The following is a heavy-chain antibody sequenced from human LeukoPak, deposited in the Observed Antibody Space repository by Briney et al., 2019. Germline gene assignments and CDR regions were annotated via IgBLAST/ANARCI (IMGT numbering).Heavy chain of an antibody. CDR3: AKDRAFDY. J-gene: IGHJ4*02. V-gene: IGHV3-30*18. CDR2: ISYDGSNK. Sequence: GGSLRLSCAASGFTFSSYGMHWVRQAPGKGLEWVAVISYDGSNKYYADSVKGRFTISRDNSKNTLYLQMNSLRAEDTAVYYCAKDRAFDYWGQGTLVTVSS. D-gene: IGHD3-10*01. CDR1: GFTFSSYG.